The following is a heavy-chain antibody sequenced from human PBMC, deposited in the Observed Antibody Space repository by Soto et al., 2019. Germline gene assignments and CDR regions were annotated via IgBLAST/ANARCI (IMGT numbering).Heavy chain of an antibody. J-gene: IGHJ4*02. Sequence: GGSLRLSCAASGFTFSSYGMHWVRQAPGKGLEWVAVISYDGSNKYYADSVKGRFTISRDNSKNTLYLQMNSLRAEDTAVYYCAKDLLYYYGSGSSPPGDYWGQGTLVTVSS. CDR1: GFTFSSYG. CDR2: ISYDGSNK. V-gene: IGHV3-30*18. CDR3: AKDLLYYYGSGSSPPGDY. D-gene: IGHD3-10*01.